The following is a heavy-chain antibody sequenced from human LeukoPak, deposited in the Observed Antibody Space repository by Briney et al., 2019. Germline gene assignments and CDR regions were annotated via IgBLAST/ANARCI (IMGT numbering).Heavy chain of an antibody. V-gene: IGHV1-69*05. CDR3: AGGRLLWFGESTTNYYYYMDV. CDR1: GGTFSSCA. CDR2: IIPIFGTA. Sequence: ASVKVSCKASGGTFSSCAISWVRQAPGQGLEWMGGIIPIFGTANYAQKFQGRVTITTDESTSTAYMELSSLRSEDTAVYYCAGGRLLWFGESTTNYYYYMDVWGKGTTVTVSS. D-gene: IGHD3-10*01. J-gene: IGHJ6*03.